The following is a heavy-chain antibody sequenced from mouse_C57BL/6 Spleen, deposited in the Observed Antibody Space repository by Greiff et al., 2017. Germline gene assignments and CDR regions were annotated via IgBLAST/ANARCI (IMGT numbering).Heavy chain of an antibody. V-gene: IGHV5-4*01. CDR1: GFTFSSYA. CDR2: ISDGGSYT. J-gene: IGHJ2*01. CDR3: ARDIVGYFDY. Sequence: DVKLQESGGGLVKPGGSLKLSCAASGFTFSSYAMSWVRQTPEKRLEWVATISDGGSYTYYPDNVKGRFTISRDNAKNNLYLQMSHLKSEDTAMYYCARDIVGYFDYWGQGTTLTVSS.